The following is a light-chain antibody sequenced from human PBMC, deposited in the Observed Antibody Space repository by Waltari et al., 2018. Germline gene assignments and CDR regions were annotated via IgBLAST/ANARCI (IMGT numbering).Light chain of an antibody. J-gene: IGLJ2*01. CDR2: SSS. V-gene: IGLV1-44*01. CDR1: SSNIGSNS. Sequence: QSVLTQPPSASGTPGQRVTISCSGGSSNIGSNSVNWYQQHPGTAPKLLIYSSSQRPSGVPDRFSGSKSGTSASLAISGLQSEDEADYYCAAWDDSLNVVVFGGGTKLSVL. CDR3: AAWDDSLNVVV.